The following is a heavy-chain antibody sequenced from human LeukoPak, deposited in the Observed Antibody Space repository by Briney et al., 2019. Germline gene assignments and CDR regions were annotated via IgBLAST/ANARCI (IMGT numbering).Heavy chain of an antibody. CDR1: GGFLSRDY. V-gene: IGHV4-59*07. CDR2: IYYIWCN. D-gene: IGHD2-15*01. Sequence: PSDTLSLLRGVWGGFLSRDYWRCMRQPPGKGLVGSGYIYYIWCNNYNPSLKRRISISVDTPKSHNSLKLSSVTAADTAVYYCARVVGATGSSDYWGQGTRVTVS. J-gene: IGHJ4*02. CDR3: ARVVGATGSSDY.